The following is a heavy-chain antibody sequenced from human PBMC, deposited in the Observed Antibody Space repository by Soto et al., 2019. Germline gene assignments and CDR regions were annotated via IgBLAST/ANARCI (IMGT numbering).Heavy chain of an antibody. V-gene: IGHV3-23*01. D-gene: IGHD2-2*01. CDR1: GFTFRTDW. Sequence: GGSLRLSCVASGFTFRTDWMTWVRQAPGKGLERVSTISGSGGRTYYADSVKGRFTISRDNSKNTLYLQMNSLRAEDTAVYYCAKVARYQLPMGDAFDIWGQGTMVTVSS. J-gene: IGHJ3*02. CDR2: ISGSGGRT. CDR3: AKVARYQLPMGDAFDI.